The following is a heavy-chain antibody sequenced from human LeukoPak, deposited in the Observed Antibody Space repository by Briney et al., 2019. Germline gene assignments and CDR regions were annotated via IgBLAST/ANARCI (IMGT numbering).Heavy chain of an antibody. Sequence: PSETLSLTCTVSGGSINSTSYYWGWIRQPPGKGLDWIGNIYYSGNTYYNPSLKSRVTISVDTSKNQFSLRLSSVTAADTAVYYCARPRYASDYDAFDFWGQGTMVTVSS. CDR2: IYYSGNT. D-gene: IGHD4-17*01. CDR1: GGSINSTSYY. V-gene: IGHV4-39*01. J-gene: IGHJ3*01. CDR3: ARPRYASDYDAFDF.